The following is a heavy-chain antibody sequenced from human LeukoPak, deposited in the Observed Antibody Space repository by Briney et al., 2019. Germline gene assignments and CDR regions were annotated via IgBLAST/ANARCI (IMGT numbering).Heavy chain of an antibody. V-gene: IGHV3-23*01. CDR3: AKVSTTYYYDSSGYRRAFDI. CDR2: ISGSGGST. D-gene: IGHD3-22*01. J-gene: IGHJ3*02. Sequence: PGGSLRLSCAASGFTFSSYAMSWVRQAPGKGLEWVSAISGSGGSTYYAGSVKGRFTISRDNSKNTLYLQMNSLRAEDTAVYYCAKVSTTYYYDSSGYRRAFDIWGQGTMVTVSS. CDR1: GFTFSSYA.